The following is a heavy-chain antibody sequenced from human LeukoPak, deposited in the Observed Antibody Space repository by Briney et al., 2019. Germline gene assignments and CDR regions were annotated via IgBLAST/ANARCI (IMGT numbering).Heavy chain of an antibody. CDR3: ARGGGYSHFDY. CDR2: IYSGGST. Sequence: GRSLRLSCAASGFTFSSYAMHWVRQAPGKGLEWVSVIYSGGSTYYADSVKGRFTISRDNSKNTLYLQMNSLRAEDTAVYYCARGGGYSHFDYWGQGTLVTVSS. J-gene: IGHJ4*02. V-gene: IGHV3-66*01. D-gene: IGHD3-22*01. CDR1: GFTFSSYA.